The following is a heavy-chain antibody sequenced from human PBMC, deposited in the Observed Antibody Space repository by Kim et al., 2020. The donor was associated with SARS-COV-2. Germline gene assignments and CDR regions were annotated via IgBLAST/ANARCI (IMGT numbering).Heavy chain of an antibody. J-gene: IGHJ4*02. CDR2: INHSGST. Sequence: SETLSLTCAVYGGSFSGYYWSWIRQPPGKGLEWIGEINHSGSTNYNPSLKSRVTISVDTSKNQFSLKLSSVTAADTAVYYCARGVRGYSGYRLVYYFDYWGQGTLVTVSS. V-gene: IGHV4-34*01. D-gene: IGHD5-12*01. CDR3: ARGVRGYSGYRLVYYFDY. CDR1: GGSFSGYY.